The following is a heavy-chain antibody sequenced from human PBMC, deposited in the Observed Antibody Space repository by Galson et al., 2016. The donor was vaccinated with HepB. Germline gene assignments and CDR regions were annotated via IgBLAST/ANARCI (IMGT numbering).Heavy chain of an antibody. CDR1: GYKSTSYW. D-gene: IGHD3-10*01. CDR2: IDPSDSYT. CDR3: ARQPTPSMIRGIISNWFDP. V-gene: IGHV5-10-1*01. J-gene: IGHJ5*02. Sequence: QSGAEVKKPGESLRISCKGSGYKSTSYWISWVRQMPGKGLEWMGRIDPSDSYTKYSPSFEGHVTISADKSISTAYLEWSSLKASDTAMHYCARQPTPSMIRGIISNWFDPWGPGTLVTVSS.